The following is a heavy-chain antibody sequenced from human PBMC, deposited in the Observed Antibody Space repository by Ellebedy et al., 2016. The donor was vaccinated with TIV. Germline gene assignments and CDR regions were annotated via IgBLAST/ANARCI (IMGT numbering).Heavy chain of an antibody. CDR3: ARDPEALYCSGGSCYSIMNWFDP. CDR2: IYHSGST. Sequence: SETLSLXXTVSGYSISSGYYWGWIRQPPGKGLEWFGTIYHSGSTYYNPSLKSRVTISVDTSKNQFSLKLSLVTAADTAVYYCARDPEALYCSGGSCYSIMNWFDPWGQGTLVTVSS. CDR1: GYSISSGYY. D-gene: IGHD2-15*01. V-gene: IGHV4-38-2*02. J-gene: IGHJ5*02.